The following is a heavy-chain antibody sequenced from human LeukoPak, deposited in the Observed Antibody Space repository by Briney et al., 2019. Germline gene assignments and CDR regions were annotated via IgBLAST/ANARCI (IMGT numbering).Heavy chain of an antibody. Sequence: PSETLSLTCTDSGGSISSYYWSWIRQPPGKGLEWIGYIYYSGSTNYNPSLKSRVTISVDTSKNQFSLKLSSVTAADTAVYYCARDVVGKYYDFWSGYFISSAWFDPWGQGTLVTVSS. D-gene: IGHD3-3*01. CDR1: GGSISSYY. V-gene: IGHV4-59*01. CDR3: ARDVVGKYYDFWSGYFISSAWFDP. J-gene: IGHJ5*02. CDR2: IYYSGST.